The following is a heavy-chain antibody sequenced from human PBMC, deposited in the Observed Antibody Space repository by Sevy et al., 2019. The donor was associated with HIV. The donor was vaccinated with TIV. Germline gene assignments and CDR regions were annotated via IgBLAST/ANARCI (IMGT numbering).Heavy chain of an antibody. J-gene: IGHJ4*02. V-gene: IGHV3-33*01. CDR2: IWYDGSNK. CDR3: VRGRDYGNFDY. CDR1: GFNFSIYD. Sequence: GGSLRLSCAASGFNFSIYDMHWVRQAPGKGLEWVALIWYDGSNKYYADSVKGRFTISRDNSKNTLSLQMNSLRTEDTAVYYCVRGRDYGNFDYWGQGTLVTVSS. D-gene: IGHD4-17*01.